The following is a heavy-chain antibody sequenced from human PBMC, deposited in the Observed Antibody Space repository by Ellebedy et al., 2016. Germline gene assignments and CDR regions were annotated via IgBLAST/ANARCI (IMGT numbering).Heavy chain of an antibody. CDR1: GFTFSSYA. CDR3: ARKNYHRWDY. D-gene: IGHD5-24*01. Sequence: ETLSLTCAASGFTFSSYAMSWVRQAPGKGLEWVSAISSSDGTNTYYADSVKGRFTISRDNSKSTLYLQVNSLRADDTALYYCARKNYHRWDYWGQGTLVTVSS. J-gene: IGHJ4*02. V-gene: IGHV3-23*01. CDR2: ISSSDGTNT.